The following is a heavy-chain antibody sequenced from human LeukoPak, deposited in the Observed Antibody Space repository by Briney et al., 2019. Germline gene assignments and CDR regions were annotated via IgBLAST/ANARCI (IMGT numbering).Heavy chain of an antibody. V-gene: IGHV3-7*01. J-gene: IGHJ3*02. CDR1: GCTFSSYS. D-gene: IGHD1-26*01. CDR3: ARDPTSSWETAFDI. Sequence: GGSLRLSCAASGCTFSSYSMSWVRQVPGKGLEWVANINQDGSEKFYVDSVKGRFTISRDNAKNSLYLQMNSLRAEDTAVYYCARDPTSSWETAFDIWGQGTMVTVSS. CDR2: INQDGSEK.